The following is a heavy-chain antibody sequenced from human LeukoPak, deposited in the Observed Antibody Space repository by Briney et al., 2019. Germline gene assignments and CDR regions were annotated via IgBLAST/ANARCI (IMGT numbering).Heavy chain of an antibody. CDR1: GFNFSSYA. J-gene: IGHJ5*02. Sequence: GGSLGLLCGASGFNFSSYALSWVRPASGKGLEWGSGNSGSGENTYYADPVKGRFTFTRDNSKNTLYLQMNSLRAEDTAVYYCAKDRGTMIVGNWFDPWGQGTLGTVSS. CDR2: NSGSGENT. CDR3: AKDRGTMIVGNWFDP. D-gene: IGHD3-22*01. V-gene: IGHV3-23*01.